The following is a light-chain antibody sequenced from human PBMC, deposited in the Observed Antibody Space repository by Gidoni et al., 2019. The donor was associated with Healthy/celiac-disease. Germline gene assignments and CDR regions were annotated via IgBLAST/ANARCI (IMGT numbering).Light chain of an antibody. J-gene: IGKJ3*01. CDR3: QQRSNWPPLT. CDR2: DSS. Sequence: IVLTQSPATLSLSPGERATLPCRASQSVSRYLAWYQQKPGQAPRLLSFDSSTRATVSPTRCIGGGSVTDFTLTIISLEPEDFAVYYCQQRSNWPPLTFGPGTKVDIK. CDR1: QSVSRY. V-gene: IGKV3-11*01.